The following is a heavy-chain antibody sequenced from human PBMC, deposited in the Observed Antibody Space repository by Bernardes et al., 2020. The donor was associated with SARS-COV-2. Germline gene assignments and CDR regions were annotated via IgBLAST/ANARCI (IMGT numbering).Heavy chain of an antibody. CDR3: AGDSSAFDI. D-gene: IGHD6-13*01. CDR1: GFTFSSYS. CDR2: ISRGSSTI. J-gene: IGHJ3*02. Sequence: GGSLRLSCAASGFTFSSYSMSWVRQAPCKGLEWVSYISRGSSTIYYADSVKGRFTISRDNAKNSLYLQMNSLRDEDTAVYYCAGDSSAFDIWGQGTMVTVSS. V-gene: IGHV3-48*02.